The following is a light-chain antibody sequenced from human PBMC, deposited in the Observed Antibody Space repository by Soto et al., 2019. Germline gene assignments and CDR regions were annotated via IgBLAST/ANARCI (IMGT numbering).Light chain of an antibody. CDR1: QSVSSNY. V-gene: IGKV3-20*01. J-gene: IGKJ1*01. CDR3: QQYVNWWT. CDR2: GAS. Sequence: EIVLTQSPGTLSLSPGERATLSCRASQSVSSNYLAWYQQKSGQAPRLLIYGASTRATGIPDRFSGSGSGTDFTLTISRLEPEDFAVYYRQQYVNWWTFGQGTKVDIK.